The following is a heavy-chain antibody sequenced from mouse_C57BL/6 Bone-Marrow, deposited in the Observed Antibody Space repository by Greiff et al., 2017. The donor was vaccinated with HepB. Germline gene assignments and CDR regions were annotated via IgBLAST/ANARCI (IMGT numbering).Heavy chain of an antibody. CDR3: ARRLDRFAY. CDR1: GYTFTSYW. V-gene: IGHV1-64*01. D-gene: IGHD4-1*01. J-gene: IGHJ3*01. Sequence: VQLQQPGAELVKPGASVKLSCKASGYTFTSYWMHWVKQRPGQGLEWIGMIHPNSGSTNYNEKFKSKATLTVDKSSSTAYMQLSSLTSEDSAVYYCARRLDRFAYWGQGTLVTVSA. CDR2: IHPNSGST.